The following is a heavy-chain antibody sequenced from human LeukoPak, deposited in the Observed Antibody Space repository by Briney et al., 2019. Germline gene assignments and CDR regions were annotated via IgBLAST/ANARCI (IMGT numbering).Heavy chain of an antibody. D-gene: IGHD2-2*01. Sequence: PGGSLRLSCAASGFTFSSYWMSWVRQAPGKGLEWVANIKQDGSEKYYVDSVKGRFTISRDNAKNSLYLQMNSLRAEDTAVYYCARYYTSVSYCSSTSCYPGAFDIWGQGTMVTVSS. V-gene: IGHV3-7*01. CDR2: IKQDGSEK. J-gene: IGHJ3*02. CDR1: GFTFSSYW. CDR3: ARYYTSVSYCSSTSCYPGAFDI.